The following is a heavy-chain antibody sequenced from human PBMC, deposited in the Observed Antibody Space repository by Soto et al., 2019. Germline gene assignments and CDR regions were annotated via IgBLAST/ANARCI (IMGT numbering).Heavy chain of an antibody. Sequence: WASVKVSCKASGGTFSSYAISWVRQAPGQGLEWMGGIIPIFGTANYAQKFQGRVTITADESTSTAYMELSSLRSEDTAVYYCASGWYYYDSSGEGRRYYFDYWGQGXLVTVYS. CDR2: IIPIFGTA. V-gene: IGHV1-69*13. CDR1: GGTFSSYA. CDR3: ASGWYYYDSSGEGRRYYFDY. J-gene: IGHJ4*02. D-gene: IGHD3-22*01.